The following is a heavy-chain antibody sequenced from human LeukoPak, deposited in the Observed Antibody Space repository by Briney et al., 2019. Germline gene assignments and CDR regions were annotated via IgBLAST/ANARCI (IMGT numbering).Heavy chain of an antibody. Sequence: GGSLRLSCAASGFTFSSYSMNWVRQAPGKGLEWVSSISSSSSYIYYADSVKGRFTISRDNAKNSLYLQMNSLRAEDTAVYYCARDGRITMVRGVIQNFYYYYYMDVWGKGTAVTISS. CDR1: GFTFSSYS. CDR3: ARDGRITMVRGVIQNFYYYYYMDV. V-gene: IGHV3-21*01. J-gene: IGHJ6*03. D-gene: IGHD3-10*01. CDR2: ISSSSSYI.